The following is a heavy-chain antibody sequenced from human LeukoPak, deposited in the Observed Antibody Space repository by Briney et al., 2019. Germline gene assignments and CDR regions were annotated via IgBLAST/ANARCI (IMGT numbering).Heavy chain of an antibody. CDR1: GFTFSSYG. D-gene: IGHD6-13*01. CDR2: IRYDGSNK. V-gene: IGHV3-30*02. J-gene: IGHJ4*02. CDR3: ANKFEGAAGTGVYFDY. Sequence: GGSLRLSCAASGFTFSSYGMHWVRQAPGKGLEWVAFIRYDGSNKYYADSVKGRFTISRDNSKNTLYLQMNSLRAEDTAVYYCANKFEGAAGTGVYFDYWGQGTLVTVSS.